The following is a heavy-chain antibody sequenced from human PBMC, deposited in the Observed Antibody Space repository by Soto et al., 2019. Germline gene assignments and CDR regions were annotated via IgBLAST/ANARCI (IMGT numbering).Heavy chain of an antibody. CDR2: IWYDGSNK. CDR1: GFTFNTYG. CDR3: ARSDCTGAYCYSWPFNYGVDV. Sequence: GGSLRISCATSGFTFNTYGMHWVRKAPGKGLEWVAIIWYDGSNKYYADSVKGRFTISRDNSKNTLSLQMNSLRAEDTALYYCARSDCTGAYCYSWPFNYGVDVWGQGTPVTVSS. J-gene: IGHJ6*02. D-gene: IGHD2-21*02. V-gene: IGHV3-33*08.